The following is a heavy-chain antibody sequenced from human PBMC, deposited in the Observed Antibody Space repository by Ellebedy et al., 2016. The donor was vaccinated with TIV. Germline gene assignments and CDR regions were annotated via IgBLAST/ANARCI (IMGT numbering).Heavy chain of an antibody. CDR2: VFYTGNT. Sequence: MPSETLSLTCPVSGGSISGYYWSWIRQAPGRGLEWLGYVFYTGNTYYNPSLRSRVAMSVDTSKNQFSLSLTSVTAADTAVYCCAKARDRSLDQWGQGTLVTVSS. D-gene: IGHD1-14*01. CDR1: GGSISGYY. V-gene: IGHV4-59*12. CDR3: AKARDRSLDQ. J-gene: IGHJ4*02.